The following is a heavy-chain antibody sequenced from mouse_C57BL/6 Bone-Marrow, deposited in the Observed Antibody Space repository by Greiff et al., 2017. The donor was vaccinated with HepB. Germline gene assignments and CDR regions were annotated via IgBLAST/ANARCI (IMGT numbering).Heavy chain of an antibody. Sequence: EVKLMESGGGLVKPGGSLKLSCAASGFTFSDYGMHWVRQAPEKGLEWVAYISSGSSTIYYADTVKGRFTISRDNAKNTLFLQMTSLRSEDTAMYYGARDGNYVRYYAMDYWGQGTSVTVSS. V-gene: IGHV5-17*01. D-gene: IGHD2-1*01. J-gene: IGHJ4*01. CDR2: ISSGSSTI. CDR1: GFTFSDYG. CDR3: ARDGNYVRYYAMDY.